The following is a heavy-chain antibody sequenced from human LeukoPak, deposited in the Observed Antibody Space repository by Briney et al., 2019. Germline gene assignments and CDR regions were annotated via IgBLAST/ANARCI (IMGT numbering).Heavy chain of an antibody. V-gene: IGHV3-23*01. CDR2: LTASGANT. CDR1: GFNFSRYI. J-gene: IGHJ4*02. D-gene: IGHD3-3*01. Sequence: PGGSLRLSCAASGFNFSRYIMTWVRQAPGKGLEWVSSLTASGANTYYADSVKGRFTIPRDNARNTIHLEMNRLKVEDTAIYYCVASRWSGALDFWGQGSLVTVSS. CDR3: VASRWSGALDF.